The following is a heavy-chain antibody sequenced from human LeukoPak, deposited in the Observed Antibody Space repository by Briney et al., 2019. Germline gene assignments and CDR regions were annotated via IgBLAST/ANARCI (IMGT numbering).Heavy chain of an antibody. J-gene: IGHJ4*02. Sequence: GGSLRLSCAASGFTFSSYAMHWVRQAPGKGLEWVAVISYDGSNKYYADSVKGRFTISRDNSKNTLYLQMNSLRAEDTAVYYCAKDRTVTGYGQDYWGQGTLVTVSS. CDR2: ISYDGSNK. CDR3: AKDRTVTGYGQDY. D-gene: IGHD4-17*01. CDR1: GFTFSSYA. V-gene: IGHV3-30*04.